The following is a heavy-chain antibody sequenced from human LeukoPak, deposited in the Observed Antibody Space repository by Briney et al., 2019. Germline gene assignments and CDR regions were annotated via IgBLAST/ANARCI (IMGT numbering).Heavy chain of an antibody. CDR1: GFTVSSNY. D-gene: IGHD4-23*01. Sequence: TGGSLRLSCAAPGFTVSSNYMSWVRQAPGKGLEWVSVIYSGGSTYYADSVKGRFTISRDNSKNTLYLQMNSLRAEDTAVYYCARAGNGRFDPWGQGTLVTVSS. CDR3: ARAGNGRFDP. CDR2: IYSGGST. V-gene: IGHV3-53*01. J-gene: IGHJ5*02.